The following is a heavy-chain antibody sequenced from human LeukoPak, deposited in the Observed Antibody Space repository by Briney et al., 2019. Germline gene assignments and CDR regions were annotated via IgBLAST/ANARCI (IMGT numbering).Heavy chain of an antibody. Sequence: GGSLRLSCAASGFTFSSYGMHWVRQAPGKGLEWVAVISYDGSNKYYADSVKDRFTISRDNSKNTLYLQMNSLRVEDTAVYYCAKGDYYDSSGYYLDYWGQGTLVTVSS. CDR1: GFTFSSYG. J-gene: IGHJ4*02. CDR2: ISYDGSNK. V-gene: IGHV3-30*18. CDR3: AKGDYYDSSGYYLDY. D-gene: IGHD3-22*01.